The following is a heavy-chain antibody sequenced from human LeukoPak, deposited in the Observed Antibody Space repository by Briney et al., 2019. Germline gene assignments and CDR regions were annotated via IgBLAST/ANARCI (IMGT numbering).Heavy chain of an antibody. Sequence: ASVKVSCKASGGTFSSYAISWVRQAPGQGLEWMGGIIPIFGTANYAQKFQGRVTITADKSTSTAYMELSSLRSEDTAVYYCASRPAGSAFDIWGQGTMVTVSS. J-gene: IGHJ3*02. V-gene: IGHV1-69*06. CDR2: IIPIFGTA. CDR1: GGTFSSYA. CDR3: ASRPAGSAFDI.